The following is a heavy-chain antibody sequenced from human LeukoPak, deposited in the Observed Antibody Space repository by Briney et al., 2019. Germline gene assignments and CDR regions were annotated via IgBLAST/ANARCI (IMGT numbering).Heavy chain of an antibody. CDR2: TYYRSKWYN. V-gene: IGHV6-1*01. J-gene: IGHJ4*02. CDR1: GDTVSSNSAT. Sequence: SQTLSLTCAISGDTVSSNSATWNWIRQSPSRGLEWLGRTYYRSKWYNDYVVSVKSRMTIIPDTSKNQFSLQLNSVTPDDTALYYCAGDRGVGAAVFFDYWGLGTLVTVSS. CDR3: AGDRGVGAAVFFDY. D-gene: IGHD6-13*01.